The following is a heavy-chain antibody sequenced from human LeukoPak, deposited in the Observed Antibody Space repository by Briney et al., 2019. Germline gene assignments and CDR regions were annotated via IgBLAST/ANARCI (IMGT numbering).Heavy chain of an antibody. CDR1: GFTLSNYG. V-gene: IGHV3-30*18. D-gene: IGHD4-17*01. CDR3: AKDRGDYGDYGFY. J-gene: IGHJ1*01. Sequence: RSLRLSCAASGFTLSNYGMHWVRQAPGKGLEGVAVILYDGSNKYYADSGKGRFTIPRDDSNNTLYLQMNSLRAEDTAVYYCAKDRGDYGDYGFYWGQGTLVTVSS. CDR2: ILYDGSNK.